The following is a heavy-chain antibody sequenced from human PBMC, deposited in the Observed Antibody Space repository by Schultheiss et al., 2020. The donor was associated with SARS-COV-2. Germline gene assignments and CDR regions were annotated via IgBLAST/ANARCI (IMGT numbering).Heavy chain of an antibody. CDR1: GFTFSSYA. J-gene: IGHJ6*02. Sequence: GGSLRLSCAASGFTFSSYAMHWVRQAPGKGLEWVAVISYDGSNKYYADSVKGRFTISRDNSKNTLYLQMNSLRAEDTAVYYCAKGDLAVAGDYYYGMDVWGQGTTVTVSS. D-gene: IGHD6-19*01. V-gene: IGHV3-30-3*01. CDR2: ISYDGSNK. CDR3: AKGDLAVAGDYYYGMDV.